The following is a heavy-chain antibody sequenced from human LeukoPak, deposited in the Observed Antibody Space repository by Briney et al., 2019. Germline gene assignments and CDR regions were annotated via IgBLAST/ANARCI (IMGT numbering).Heavy chain of an antibody. V-gene: IGHV3-74*01. D-gene: IGHD3-22*01. Sequence: PGGSLRLSCAASGFTFSIYWMHWVRQAPRKGLVWVSRIKSDGSTNYADSVKGRFTISRENAKNTVSLQMNSLRAEDTGVYYCARAPSEIGGYYPEYFRHWGQGTLVTVSS. CDR3: ARAPSEIGGYYPEYFRH. CDR2: IKSDGST. J-gene: IGHJ1*01. CDR1: GFTFSIYW.